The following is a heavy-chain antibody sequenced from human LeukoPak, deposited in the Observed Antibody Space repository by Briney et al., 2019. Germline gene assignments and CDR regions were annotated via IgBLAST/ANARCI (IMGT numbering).Heavy chain of an antibody. CDR3: ARGSAQIAEDYFDH. Sequence: GGSPRLSCTASKFTFSNYGMQWVRQAPGKGLERVAVVSSDGGTKYYADSVKGRFTISRDNSKNTMYLQMNSLRVEDTAVYYCARGSAQIAEDYFDHWGQGILVTVSS. J-gene: IGHJ4*02. D-gene: IGHD6-13*01. V-gene: IGHV3-30*03. CDR2: VSSDGGTK. CDR1: KFTFSNYG.